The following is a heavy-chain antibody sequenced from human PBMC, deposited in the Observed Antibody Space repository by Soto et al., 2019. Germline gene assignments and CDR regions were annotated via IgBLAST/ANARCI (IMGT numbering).Heavy chain of an antibody. J-gene: IGHJ5*01. CDR2: ISWDGGTT. CDR1: GFTFEDYT. Sequence: EVQLVESGGDVVQPGGSLRLSCAASGFTFEDYTIHWVRQAPGKALEWVSLISWDGGTTYYTHSVQGRFTISRDNSKNSLYLQMNSLRPEDTALYYCAKDGSQKDDDVNWLGSWGQGTLVTVSS. V-gene: IGHV3-43*01. CDR3: AKDGSQKDDDVNWLGS. D-gene: IGHD3-16*01.